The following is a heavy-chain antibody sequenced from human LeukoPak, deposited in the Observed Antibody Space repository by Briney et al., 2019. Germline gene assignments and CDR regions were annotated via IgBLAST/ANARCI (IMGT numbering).Heavy chain of an antibody. D-gene: IGHD4-17*01. CDR3: AKDLTLYGNFPYFDS. V-gene: IGHV3-23*01. J-gene: IGHJ4*02. CDR2: VTPNGGGT. Sequence: GGSLRLSCSASGFTFSAYAMTWVRQAPGKGLEWVAAVTPNGGGTYYTGSVEGRFTISRDNSKNTLFLQMSSLRAEDTALYYCAKDLTLYGNFPYFDSWGQGTLVTVSS. CDR1: GFTFSAYA.